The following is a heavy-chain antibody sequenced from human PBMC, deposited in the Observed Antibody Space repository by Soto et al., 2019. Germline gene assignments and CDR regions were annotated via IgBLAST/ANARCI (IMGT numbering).Heavy chain of an antibody. CDR1: GGTFSSYA. Sequence: QVQLVQSGAEVKKPGSSVKVSCKASGGTFSSYAISWVRQAPGQGLEWMGGIIPIFGTANYAQKFQGRVTIPPAESTSTAYMELSSLRSEDPAVYYCAREAGGGIAPRGGYNWFDPWGQGTLVTVSS. D-gene: IGHD6-6*01. CDR2: IIPIFGTA. J-gene: IGHJ5*02. CDR3: AREAGGGIAPRGGYNWFDP. V-gene: IGHV1-69*01.